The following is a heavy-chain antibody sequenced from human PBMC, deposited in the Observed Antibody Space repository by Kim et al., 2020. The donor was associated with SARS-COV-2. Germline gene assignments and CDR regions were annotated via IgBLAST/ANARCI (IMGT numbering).Heavy chain of an antibody. D-gene: IGHD6-13*01. CDR3: ARDPLYSSSWYGSYYYGMDV. CDR1: GGTFSSYA. V-gene: IGHV1-69*13. Sequence: SVKVSCKASGGTFSSYAISWVRQAPGQGLEWMGGIIPIFGTANYAQKFQGRVTITADESTSTAYMELSSLRSEDTAVYYCARDPLYSSSWYGSYYYGMDVWXXGTTVTVSS. CDR2: IIPIFGTA. J-gene: IGHJ6*01.